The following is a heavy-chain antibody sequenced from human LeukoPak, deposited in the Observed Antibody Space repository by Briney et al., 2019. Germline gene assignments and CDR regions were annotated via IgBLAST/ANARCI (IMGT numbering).Heavy chain of an antibody. CDR1: GYSLTSYW. CDR2: IYPGDSGT. J-gene: IGHJ5*02. D-gene: IGHD3-10*01. Sequence: GESLKISCKGSGYSLTSYWIGWVRQMPGKGLEWMGIIYPGDSGTRYSPSFQGRVTISADKSISTAYLQWSSLKASDTAMYYCARQRFTMRAYAGNWFDPWGQGTLVTVSS. V-gene: IGHV5-51*01. CDR3: ARQRFTMRAYAGNWFDP.